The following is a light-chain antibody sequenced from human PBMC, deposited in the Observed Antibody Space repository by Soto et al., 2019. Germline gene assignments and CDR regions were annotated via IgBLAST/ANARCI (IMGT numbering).Light chain of an antibody. CDR1: SGSVSTSYS. J-gene: IGLJ3*02. CDR2: NTN. CDR3: VLYMGGGVWV. Sequence: QAVVTQEPSFSVSPGRTVTLTCGLSSGSVSTSYSPSWYQQTPGQAPRTLIYNTNTRSSGVPDRFSGSILGNKAALTITGAQADDESDYYCVLYMGGGVWVFGGGTKLTVL. V-gene: IGLV8-61*01.